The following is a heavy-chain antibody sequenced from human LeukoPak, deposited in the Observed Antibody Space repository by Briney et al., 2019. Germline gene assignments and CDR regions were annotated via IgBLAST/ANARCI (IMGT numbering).Heavy chain of an antibody. Sequence: ASVRVSCKASGYTFTDYYMHWVRQAPGRGLEWMGWINPNSGGTKDAQKFQGRVTMTRDTSISTAYMELSRLRSDDTAVYYCARSVEQLANFDYWGQGTLVTVSS. D-gene: IGHD6-13*01. V-gene: IGHV1-2*02. CDR2: INPNSGGT. CDR3: ARSVEQLANFDY. J-gene: IGHJ4*02. CDR1: GYTFTDYY.